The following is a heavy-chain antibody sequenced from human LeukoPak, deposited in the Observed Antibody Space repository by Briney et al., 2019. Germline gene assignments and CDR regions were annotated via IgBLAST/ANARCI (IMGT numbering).Heavy chain of an antibody. CDR3: ARSVSPFYDSSGYYPFAFDI. V-gene: IGHV3-21*01. J-gene: IGHJ3*02. CDR2: ISSSSSYI. D-gene: IGHD3-22*01. CDR1: GFTFSSYS. Sequence: GGSLRLSCAASGFTFSSYSMNWVRQAPGKGLEWVSSISSSSSYIYYADSVKGRFNISRDNAKNSLYLQMNSLRAEDTAVYYCARSVSPFYDSSGYYPFAFDIWGQGTMVTVSS.